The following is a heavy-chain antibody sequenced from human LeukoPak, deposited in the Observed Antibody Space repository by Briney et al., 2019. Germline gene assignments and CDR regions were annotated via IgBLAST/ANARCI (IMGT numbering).Heavy chain of an antibody. CDR1: GGTFSSYA. CDR2: IIPIFGTA. J-gene: IGHJ4*02. CDR3: AREGERARHGFFRLDYDY. Sequence: ASVKVSCKASGGTFSSYAISWVRQAPGQGLEWMGGIIPIFGTANYAQKFQGRVTITADESTSTAYMELSSLRSEDTAVYYCAREGERARHGFFRLDYDYWGQGTLVTVSS. V-gene: IGHV1-69*13. D-gene: IGHD6-6*01.